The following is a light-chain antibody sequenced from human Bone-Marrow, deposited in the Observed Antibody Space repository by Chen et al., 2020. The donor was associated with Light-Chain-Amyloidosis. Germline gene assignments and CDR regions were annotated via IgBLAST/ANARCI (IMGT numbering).Light chain of an antibody. Sequence: DIQMTQSPSTLSVSVGDRVTITCRASQSISNWLAWYQQKPGKAPKLLIYKASSLESGVPSRFSGSGSGTEFTLTISSLQPDDFATYYCQQYYSYPYSFGQGTKLEIK. V-gene: IGKV1-5*03. CDR3: QQYYSYPYS. J-gene: IGKJ2*03. CDR1: QSISNW. CDR2: KAS.